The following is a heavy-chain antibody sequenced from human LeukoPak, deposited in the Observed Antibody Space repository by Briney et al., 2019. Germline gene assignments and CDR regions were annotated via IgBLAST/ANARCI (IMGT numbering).Heavy chain of an antibody. J-gene: IGHJ4*02. V-gene: IGHV3-11*04. CDR1: GFTFSDYY. CDR2: ISSSGSTI. Sequence: GGSLRLSCAASGFTFSDYYMSWIRQAPGKGLEWVSYISSSGSTIYYADSVKGRFTISRDNAKNSLYLQMNSLRAEDTAVHYCARPPGSSGYYYPFDYWGQGTLVTVSS. D-gene: IGHD3-22*01. CDR3: ARPPGSSGYYYPFDY.